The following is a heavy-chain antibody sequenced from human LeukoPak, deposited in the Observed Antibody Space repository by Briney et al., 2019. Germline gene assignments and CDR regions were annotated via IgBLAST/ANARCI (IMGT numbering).Heavy chain of an antibody. CDR3: ARDLEVEGIGPTL. Sequence: SGGSLRLSCAASGFTFSDYFMNWVRQAPGKGLEWVSSMSRSSSYIYYVDSVKGRFTISRDNAKNSLYLQMNSLRAEDTAVYYCARDLEVEGIGPTLWGQGTLVTVSS. V-gene: IGHV3-21*01. CDR1: GFTFSDYF. J-gene: IGHJ4*02. CDR2: MSRSSSYI. D-gene: IGHD2-15*01.